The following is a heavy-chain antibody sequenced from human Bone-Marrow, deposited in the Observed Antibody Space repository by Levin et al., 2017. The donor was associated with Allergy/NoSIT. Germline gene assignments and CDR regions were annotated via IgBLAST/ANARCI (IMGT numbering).Heavy chain of an antibody. CDR1: GGSISSYY. D-gene: IGHD3-10*01. V-gene: IGHV4-59*08. CDR3: ARLRGSGSYYNDGVRLYYWFDP. J-gene: IGHJ5*02. CDR2: IYYSGST. Sequence: SETLSLTCTVSGGSISSYYWSWIRQPPGKGLEWIGYIYYSGSTNYNPSLKSRVTISVDTSKNQFSLKLSSVTAADTAVYYWARLRGSGSYYNDGVRLYYWFDPWGQGTLVTVSS.